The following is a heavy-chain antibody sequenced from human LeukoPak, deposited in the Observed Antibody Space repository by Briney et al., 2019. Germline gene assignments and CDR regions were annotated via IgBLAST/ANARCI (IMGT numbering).Heavy chain of an antibody. D-gene: IGHD2-15*01. J-gene: IGHJ6*03. CDR3: ARDSWAYCSGGSCYSYYMDV. CDR1: GYTFTGYY. Sequence: ASVKVSCKASGYTFTGYYMHWVRQAPGQGLEWMGWINPNSGGTNYAQKFQGRVTMTRDTSISTAYMELSRLRSDDTAVYYCARDSWAYCSGGSCYSYYMDVWGKGTTVTISS. CDR2: INPNSGGT. V-gene: IGHV1-2*02.